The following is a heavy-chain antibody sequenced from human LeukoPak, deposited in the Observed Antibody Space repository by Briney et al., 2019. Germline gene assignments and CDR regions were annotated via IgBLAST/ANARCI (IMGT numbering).Heavy chain of an antibody. CDR1: GGSFSGYY. CDR3: VRDVSSGWAFDY. D-gene: IGHD6-19*01. J-gene: IGHJ4*02. Sequence: ETLSLTCAVYGGSFSGYYWSWIRQLPGQGLEWVANVNQDGTQKYYVDSVKGRFTNSRDNARNLLYLQMNSLRAEDTAVYYCVRDVSSGWAFDYWGQGTLVTVSS. CDR2: VNQDGTQK. V-gene: IGHV3-7*01.